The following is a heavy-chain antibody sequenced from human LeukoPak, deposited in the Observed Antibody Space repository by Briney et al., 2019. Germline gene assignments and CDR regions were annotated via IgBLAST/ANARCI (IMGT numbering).Heavy chain of an antibody. D-gene: IGHD1-1*01. CDR3: ARDHNYAFDN. CDR1: GFTFSDYS. J-gene: IGHJ4*02. Sequence: PGGSLRLSCAASGFTFSDYSMSWVRQAPGKGLEWISYVGIDSGNTKYADSVKGRFTISGDNARNSVYLQMNSLRVEDSAVYFCARDHNYAFDNWGQGTLVTVSS. CDR2: VGIDSGNT. V-gene: IGHV3-11*06.